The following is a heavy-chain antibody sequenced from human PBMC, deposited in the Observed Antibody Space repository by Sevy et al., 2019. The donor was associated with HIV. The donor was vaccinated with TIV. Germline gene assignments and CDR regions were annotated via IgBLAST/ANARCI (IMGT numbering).Heavy chain of an antibody. D-gene: IGHD1-1*01. CDR3: ARVRYNYGSYYFDY. CDR1: GYTLTKLS. Sequence: ASVKVSCKVSGYTLTKLSIHWVRQAPGKGLEWMGTFDPEDGETIYAQKFQGRVTMTEDTSTDTAYMELSSLRAEDTAVYYCARVRYNYGSYYFDYWGQGTLVTVSS. CDR2: FDPEDGET. J-gene: IGHJ4*02. V-gene: IGHV1-24*01.